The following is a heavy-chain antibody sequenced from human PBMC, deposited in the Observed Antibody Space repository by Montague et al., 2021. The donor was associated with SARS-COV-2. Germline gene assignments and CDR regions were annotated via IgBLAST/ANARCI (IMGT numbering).Heavy chain of an antibody. CDR2: IYRSGST. D-gene: IGHD3-3*01. J-gene: IGHJ4*02. CDR1: GYSISSGYY. V-gene: IGHV4-38-2*02. CDR3: ARDVRYYDFWSGRAQTSPDY. Sequence: SETRSLTCTVSGYSISSGYYWGWIRQPPGKGLEWIGSIYRSGSTYYNPSLKSRVTISVDTSKNQFSLKLSSVTAADTAVYYCARDVRYYDFWSGRAQTSPDYWGQGTLVTVSS.